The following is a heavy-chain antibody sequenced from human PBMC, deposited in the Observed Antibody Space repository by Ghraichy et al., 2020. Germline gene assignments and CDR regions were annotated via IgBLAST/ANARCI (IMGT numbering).Heavy chain of an antibody. D-gene: IGHD2-15*01. CDR3: ARRKPPRNCSGGSCPENRGFDL. Sequence: SEPLSLTCTVSGGSVSSGSYYWSWIRQPPWKGLEWIGYIYYSGSTNYNPSLKSRVTISVDTSKHQFSLKLSSVTAADTAVYYCARRKPPRNCSGGSCPENRGFDLWGRGTLVTVSS. V-gene: IGHV4-61*01. CDR2: IYYSGST. CDR1: GGSVSSGSYY. J-gene: IGHJ2*01.